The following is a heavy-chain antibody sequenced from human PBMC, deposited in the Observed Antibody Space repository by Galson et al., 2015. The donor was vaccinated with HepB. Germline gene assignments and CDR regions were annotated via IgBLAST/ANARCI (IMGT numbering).Heavy chain of an antibody. CDR1: GFTVSSNY. D-gene: IGHD3-10*01. Sequence: SLRLSCAASGFTVSSNYMSWVRQAPGKGLEWVSVIYSGGSTYYADSVKGRFTISRHNSKNTLYLQMNSLRAEDTAVYYCARDWGDYYYGPGAFDIWGQGIMVTVSS. J-gene: IGHJ3*02. CDR2: IYSGGST. CDR3: ARDWGDYYYGPGAFDI. V-gene: IGHV3-53*04.